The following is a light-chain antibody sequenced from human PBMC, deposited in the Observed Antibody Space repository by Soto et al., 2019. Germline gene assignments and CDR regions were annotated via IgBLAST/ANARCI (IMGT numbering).Light chain of an antibody. CDR1: QSVSSN. V-gene: IGKV3-15*01. CDR2: GAS. CDR3: QQYNNWPPWT. Sequence: EIVVTQSPATLSVSPWEIATLSWRASQSVSSNLAWYQQKPGQAPRLLIYGASTRATGIPARFSGSGSGTEFTLTISSLQSEDFAVYYCQQYNNWPPWTFGQGTKVDIK. J-gene: IGKJ1*01.